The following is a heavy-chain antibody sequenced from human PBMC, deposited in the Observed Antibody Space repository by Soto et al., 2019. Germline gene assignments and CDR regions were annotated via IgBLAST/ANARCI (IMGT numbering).Heavy chain of an antibody. V-gene: IGHV3-21*01. CDR3: ARYLALAGNY. CDR2: ISSTSSYT. Sequence: GGSLRLSCAASGFTFSSYAMNWVRQTQENGLEWVSSISSTSSYTHYSDSVKGRFTISRDNANNSLFLQMNSLRAEDTATYYCARYLALAGNYWGQGVLVTVSS. D-gene: IGHD6-19*01. CDR1: GFTFSSYA. J-gene: IGHJ4*02.